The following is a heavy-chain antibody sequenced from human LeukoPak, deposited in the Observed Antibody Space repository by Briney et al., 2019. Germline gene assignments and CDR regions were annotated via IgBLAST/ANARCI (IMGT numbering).Heavy chain of an antibody. V-gene: IGHV3-7*01. J-gene: IGHJ4*02. Sequence: GGSLRLSCAASGFTFDSYWMSWVRQAPGKGLEWVANIEQDGSEKYYVDSVKGRFTISRDNAKNSLYLQMNSLRAEDTAVYYCARAWYNWNRRPDYWGQGTLVTVPP. CDR2: IEQDGSEK. CDR3: ARAWYNWNRRPDY. CDR1: GFTFDSYW. D-gene: IGHD1-20*01.